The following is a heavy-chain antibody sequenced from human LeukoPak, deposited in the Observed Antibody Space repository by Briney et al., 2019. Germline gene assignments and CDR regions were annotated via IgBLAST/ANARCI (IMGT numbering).Heavy chain of an antibody. Sequence: GGSLRLSCTASGFTFSDLHMSWIRQAPGKGLEWVAGISDSGGSTKYADSVKGRFTISRDNPKNTLYLQMNSLRAEDTAVYFCAKRGVVIRVILVGFHREAYYFESWGQGALVTVSS. V-gene: IGHV3-23*01. D-gene: IGHD3-10*01. CDR2: ISDSGGST. CDR3: AKRGVVIRVILVGFHREAYYFES. J-gene: IGHJ4*02. CDR1: GFTFSDLH.